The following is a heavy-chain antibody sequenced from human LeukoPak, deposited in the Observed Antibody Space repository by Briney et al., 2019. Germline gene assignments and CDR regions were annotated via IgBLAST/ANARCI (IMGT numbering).Heavy chain of an antibody. CDR3: AQDWPSAVTTTPGF. Sequence: GSLRLSCAASGFTFRDYVISWVRQAPGKGLEWVSSISPSGDNTYYAGSVRGRFTLSRDNSKNTVYFQMNSLRAEDTAIYYCAQDWPSAVTTTPGFWGQGTMVIVSS. D-gene: IGHD4-17*01. V-gene: IGHV3-23*01. CDR1: GFTFRDYV. J-gene: IGHJ3*01. CDR2: ISPSGDNT.